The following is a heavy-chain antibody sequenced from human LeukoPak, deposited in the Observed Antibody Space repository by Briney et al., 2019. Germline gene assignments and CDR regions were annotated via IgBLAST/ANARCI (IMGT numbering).Heavy chain of an antibody. CDR3: ARGLRNTDTFDI. CDR1: GFIFSNYG. Sequence: PGGSLRLSCAASGFIFSNYGMHWVRQAPGKGLEWVAVIWYDGSNKYYVDSVKGRFTISRDNSKNTVYLQMNSLRAEDTAVYYCARGLRNTDTFDIWGQGTMVTVSS. J-gene: IGHJ3*02. V-gene: IGHV3-33*01. CDR2: IWYDGSNK.